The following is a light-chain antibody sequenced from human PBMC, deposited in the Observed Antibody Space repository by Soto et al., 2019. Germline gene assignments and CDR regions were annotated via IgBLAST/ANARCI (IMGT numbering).Light chain of an antibody. CDR2: QDN. CDR1: KLGDRY. Sequence: SYELTQPPSVSVSPGQTASITCSGDKLGDRYACWYQQKPGQSPVLVIYQDNKRPSGIPERFSGSNSGNTATLTISGTQAMEEADYYCQAWGSSTVVFGGGTKVTVL. V-gene: IGLV3-1*01. CDR3: QAWGSSTVV. J-gene: IGLJ3*02.